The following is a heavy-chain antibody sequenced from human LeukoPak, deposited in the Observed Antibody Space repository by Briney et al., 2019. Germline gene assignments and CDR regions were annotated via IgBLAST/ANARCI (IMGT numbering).Heavy chain of an antibody. V-gene: IGHV4-61*02. CDR2: IYTSGST. J-gene: IGHJ5*02. CDR1: GGSISSSSYY. D-gene: IGHD2-2*02. Sequence: SQTLSLTCTVSGGSISSSSYYWSWIPQPAGKGLEWIGRIYTSGSTNYNPSLKSRVTISVDTSQNQFSLKLSSVTAADTAVYYCARDWSGGCSSTSCYITHNWFDPWGQGTLVTVSS. CDR3: ARDWSGGCSSTSCYITHNWFDP.